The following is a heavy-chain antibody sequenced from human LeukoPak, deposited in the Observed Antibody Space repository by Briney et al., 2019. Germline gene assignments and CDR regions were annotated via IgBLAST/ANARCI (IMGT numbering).Heavy chain of an antibody. Sequence: GGTLRLSCAASGFTFSSYAMNWVRQAPGKGLEWVSYISSSSSTIYYADSVKGRFTISRDNAKNSLYLQMNSLRAEDTAVYYCARDSGGGYDSSGYYYWGQGTLVTVSS. CDR3: ARDSGGGYDSSGYYY. D-gene: IGHD3-22*01. V-gene: IGHV3-48*01. CDR1: GFTFSSYA. CDR2: ISSSSSTI. J-gene: IGHJ4*02.